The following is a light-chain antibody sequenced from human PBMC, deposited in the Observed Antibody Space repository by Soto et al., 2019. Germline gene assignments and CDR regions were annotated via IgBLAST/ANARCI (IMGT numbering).Light chain of an antibody. Sequence: VLTQSPATLSLSPGERATLSCRASQRVSSCLAWYQQRPGQAPRLLIYDGSSRATGIPARFSGSGFGTDFTLTIASLEPEDFAVYYCQQRSNWPLTFGGGTKVDIK. CDR3: QQRSNWPLT. CDR2: DGS. CDR1: QRVSSC. V-gene: IGKV3-11*01. J-gene: IGKJ4*01.